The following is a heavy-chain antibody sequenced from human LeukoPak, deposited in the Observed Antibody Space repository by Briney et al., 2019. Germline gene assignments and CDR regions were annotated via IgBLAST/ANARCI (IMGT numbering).Heavy chain of an antibody. D-gene: IGHD2-2*01. CDR3: AVGYCSSCNWFDP. Sequence: ASVKVSCKASGYTFTGYYMHWVRQAPGQGVECMGRINPNSGGTNYAQKFQGRVTMTRDTSISTAYMELSRLRSDDTAVYYCAVGYCSSCNWFDPWGQGTLVTVSS. J-gene: IGHJ5*02. CDR2: INPNSGGT. CDR1: GYTFTGYY. V-gene: IGHV1-2*06.